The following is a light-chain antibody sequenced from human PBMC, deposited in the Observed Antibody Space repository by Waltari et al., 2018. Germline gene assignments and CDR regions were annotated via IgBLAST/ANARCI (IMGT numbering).Light chain of an antibody. V-gene: IGLV2-8*01. CDR1: STDVEGYDP. CDR2: EVT. Sequence: QSALTQPPSASGSLGQSITISCTGISTDVEGYDPVLWYQQPPGTAPKLLIYEVTKRPSGVPDRFSGSKSDNTASLAVSGLQAEDEADYYCSSYAGGSSLMFGGGTKLTVL. CDR3: SSYAGGSSLM. J-gene: IGLJ3*02.